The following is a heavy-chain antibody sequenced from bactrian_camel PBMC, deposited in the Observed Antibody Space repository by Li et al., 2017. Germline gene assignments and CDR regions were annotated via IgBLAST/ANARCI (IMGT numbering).Heavy chain of an antibody. CDR3: AADIFVGVLRNSWRRLAPEDFAH. CDR1: PTTYSSSC. Sequence: HVQLVESGGGSVQTGGSLSLSCVGSPTTYSSSCMGWWRQEPGKQRENIAAIFRGSGSPYVAASVKGRFTISKDKDKKILYLQMNNLKPEDTAMYYCAADIFVGVLRNSWRRLAPEDFAHWGQGTQVTVS. D-gene: IGHD1*01. J-gene: IGHJ4*01. V-gene: IGHV3-3*01. CDR2: IFRGSGSP.